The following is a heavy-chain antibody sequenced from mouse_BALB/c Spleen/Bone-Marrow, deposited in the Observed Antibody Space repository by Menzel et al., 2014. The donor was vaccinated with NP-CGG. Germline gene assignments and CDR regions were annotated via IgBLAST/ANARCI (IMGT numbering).Heavy chain of an antibody. V-gene: IGHV5-6-3*01. CDR2: INSNGGST. J-gene: IGHJ2*03. Sequence: EVMSVESGGGLVQPGGSLKLSCAASGFTFSSYGMSWVRQTPDKRLELVATINSNGGSTYYPDSVKGRFTISRDNAKNTLYLQMSSLKSEDTAMYYCARVWYFDYWGQGTSLTVSS. CDR1: GFTFSSYG. CDR3: ARVWYFDY.